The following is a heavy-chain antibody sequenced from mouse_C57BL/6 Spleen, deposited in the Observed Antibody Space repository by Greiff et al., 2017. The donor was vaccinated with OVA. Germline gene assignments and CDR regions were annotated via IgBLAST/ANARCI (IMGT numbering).Heavy chain of an antibody. J-gene: IGHJ2*01. CDR3: ARSLNYYGSSPYYFDY. CDR2: IYPRSGNT. D-gene: IGHD1-1*01. CDR1: GYTFTSYG. V-gene: IGHV1-81*01. Sequence: QVQLKESGAELARPGASVKLSCKASGYTFTSYGISWVKQRTGQGLEWIGEIYPRSGNTYYNEKFQGKATLTADKSSSTAYMELRSLTSEDSAVYFSARSLNYYGSSPYYFDYWGQGTTLTVSS.